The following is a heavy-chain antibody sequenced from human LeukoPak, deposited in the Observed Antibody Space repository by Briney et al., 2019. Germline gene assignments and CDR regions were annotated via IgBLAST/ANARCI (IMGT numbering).Heavy chain of an antibody. V-gene: IGHV3-23*01. Sequence: PGGTLRLSCAASGFTFSSYGMSWVRQAPGKGLEWVSAISGSGGSTYYADSVKGRFTISRDNSKNTLYLQMNSLRAEDTAVYYCARDLDRMGYWGQGTLVTVSS. J-gene: IGHJ4*02. CDR1: GFTFSSYG. D-gene: IGHD3-16*01. CDR3: ARDLDRMGY. CDR2: ISGSGGST.